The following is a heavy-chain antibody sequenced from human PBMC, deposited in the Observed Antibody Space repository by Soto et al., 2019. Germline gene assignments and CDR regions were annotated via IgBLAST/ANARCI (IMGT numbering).Heavy chain of an antibody. CDR3: AKGNTQHLYNWFDP. Sequence: GGSLRLSCAASGFTFDDYAMHWVRQAPGKGLEWVSGISWNSGSIGYADSVKGRFTISRDNAKNSLYLQMNSLRAEDTALYYCAKGNTQHLYNWFDPWGQGTLVTVSS. CDR2: ISWNSGSI. CDR1: GFTFDDYA. V-gene: IGHV3-9*01. D-gene: IGHD6-13*01. J-gene: IGHJ5*02.